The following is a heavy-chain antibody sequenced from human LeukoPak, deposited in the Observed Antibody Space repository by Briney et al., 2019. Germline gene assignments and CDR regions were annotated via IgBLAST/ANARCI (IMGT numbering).Heavy chain of an antibody. CDR1: GFTFSNNA. Sequence: PGGSLRLSCLTSGFTFSNNAMSWVRQAPGKGLEWISGISGSGASTYYADSVTGRFTISRDNSRNTLYLQMNSLRGDDTAVYYCAKDVGKWESLHFFDYWGQGTLVTVSS. D-gene: IGHD1-26*01. V-gene: IGHV3-23*01. CDR3: AKDVGKWESLHFFDY. CDR2: ISGSGAST. J-gene: IGHJ4*02.